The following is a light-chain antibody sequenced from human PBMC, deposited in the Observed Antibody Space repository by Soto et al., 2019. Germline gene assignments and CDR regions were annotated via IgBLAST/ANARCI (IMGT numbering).Light chain of an antibody. CDR3: QYLNGAPTIT. Sequence: DIPLTQSPSFLSASVGDIVTITCRASQDVSDYLAWYQHAPGKAPNLLIYAAYTLQSGVPSRFSGSGSGTEFSLTITSLQPEDFATYYCQYLNGAPTITFGQGTRLDVK. V-gene: IGKV1-9*01. J-gene: IGKJ5*01. CDR2: AAY. CDR1: QDVSDY.